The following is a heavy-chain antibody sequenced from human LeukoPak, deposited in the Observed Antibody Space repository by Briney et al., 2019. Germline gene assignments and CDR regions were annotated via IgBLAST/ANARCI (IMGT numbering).Heavy chain of an antibody. CDR1: GGSFSGYY. CDR2: INHSGST. CDR3: ASGLPRYCSSTSCYRRGFDP. V-gene: IGHV4-34*01. J-gene: IGHJ5*02. Sequence: PSETLSLTCAAYGGSFSGYYWSWIRQPPGKGLEWIGEINHSGSTNYNPSLKSRVTISVDTSKNQFSLKLSSVTAADTAVYYCASGLPRYCSSTSCYRRGFDPWGQGTLVTVSS. D-gene: IGHD2-2*01.